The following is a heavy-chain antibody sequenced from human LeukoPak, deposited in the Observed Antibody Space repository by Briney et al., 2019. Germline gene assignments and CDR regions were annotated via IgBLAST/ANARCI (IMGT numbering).Heavy chain of an antibody. CDR1: GFTFSSYG. CDR3: AREGGFYVWGSCRPNYFDY. CDR2: IRHDGSNK. Sequence: AGTLCLTCAASGFTFSSYGLHWVRQAPGKGLEWVAYIRHDGSNKYYAYPVKGRFTISKANTKNTLYLQINSPRAEATILYYCAREGGFYVWGSCRPNYFDYWGGGTLVTVSS. J-gene: IGHJ4*02. D-gene: IGHD3-16*02. V-gene: IGHV3-30*02.